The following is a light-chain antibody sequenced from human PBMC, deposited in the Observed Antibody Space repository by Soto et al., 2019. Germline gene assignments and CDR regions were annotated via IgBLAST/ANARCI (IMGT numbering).Light chain of an antibody. Sequence: EIVMTQSPATLSVSPGERATLSCRASQSVSSNLAWYQQKPGQAPRLLTYGASGRATGIPARFSGSGSGTEFTLTISSLQSEDFAVYYCQHYNNWPFTFGQGTKLEIK. V-gene: IGKV3-15*01. CDR3: QHYNNWPFT. CDR1: QSVSSN. CDR2: GAS. J-gene: IGKJ2*01.